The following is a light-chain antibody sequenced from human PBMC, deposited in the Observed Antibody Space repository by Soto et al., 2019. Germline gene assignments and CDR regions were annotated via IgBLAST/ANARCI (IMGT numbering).Light chain of an antibody. CDR2: SFN. Sequence: QSVLTQPPSVSGAPGQTVTISCTGSRSNIGAGYDIHWYQFLPGTAPKLLIYSFNKRPSGIPDRVSGSKSGTSASLAITGLQPEDEADYYCQYYDDSLSGSGVFGTGTKVTVL. CDR3: QYYDDSLSGSGV. J-gene: IGLJ1*01. CDR1: RSNIGAGYD. V-gene: IGLV1-40*01.